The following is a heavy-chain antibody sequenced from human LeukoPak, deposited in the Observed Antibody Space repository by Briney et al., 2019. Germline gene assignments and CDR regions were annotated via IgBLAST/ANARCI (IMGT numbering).Heavy chain of an antibody. CDR1: GYTFTSYY. Sequence: ASVKVSCKSSGYTFTSYYMYWVRQAPGQGLEWMGIINPSGGSTSYAQKFQGRVTMTRDTSTSTVYMELSSLRSEDTAVYYCASGYGSGPYYKGYFDYWGQGTLVTVSS. J-gene: IGHJ4*02. D-gene: IGHD3-10*01. CDR2: INPSGGST. V-gene: IGHV1-46*01. CDR3: ASGYGSGPYYKGYFDY.